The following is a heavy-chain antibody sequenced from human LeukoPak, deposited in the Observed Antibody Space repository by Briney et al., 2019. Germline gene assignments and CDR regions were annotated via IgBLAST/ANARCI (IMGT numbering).Heavy chain of an antibody. CDR3: AKDARGYTFGPGDY. D-gene: IGHD5-18*01. CDR2: ISGLGGTT. J-gene: IGHJ4*02. CDR1: GFAFTRYW. Sequence: GGSLRLSCAGSGFAFTRYWLSWVRQAPGKGLEWASLISGLGGTTYYADSVKGRFTISRDNSKNTLHLQMNSLRAEDTAIYYCAKDARGYTFGPGDYWGQGTLVTVSS. V-gene: IGHV3-23*01.